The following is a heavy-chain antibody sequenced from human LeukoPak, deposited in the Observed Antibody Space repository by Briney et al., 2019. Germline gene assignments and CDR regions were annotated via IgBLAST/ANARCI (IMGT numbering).Heavy chain of an antibody. Sequence: GGSLRLSCAASGFTFSNYAMHWVRQAPDKGLEWVAVISYDGRNKYYADSVKGRFTISRDNSKNTLYVQMNTLRTDDTAVYYCARDSYGADYWGQGTLVTVSS. CDR1: GFTFSNYA. V-gene: IGHV3-30*04. CDR3: ARDSYGADY. CDR2: ISYDGRNK. J-gene: IGHJ4*02. D-gene: IGHD4-17*01.